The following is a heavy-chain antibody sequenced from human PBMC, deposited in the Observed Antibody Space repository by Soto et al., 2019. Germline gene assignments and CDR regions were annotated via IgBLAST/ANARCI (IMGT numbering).Heavy chain of an antibody. Sequence: SETLSLTCTVSGGSIISGGYYWIWIRQHPGKGLEWIGYIYYSGSTYYNPSLKSRVTISVDTSKNQFSLKLSSVTAADTAVYYCARTPPTTNYYYYGMDVWGQGTTVTVSS. D-gene: IGHD1-1*01. CDR1: GGSIISGGYY. CDR3: ARTPPTTNYYYYGMDV. V-gene: IGHV4-31*03. CDR2: IYYSGST. J-gene: IGHJ6*02.